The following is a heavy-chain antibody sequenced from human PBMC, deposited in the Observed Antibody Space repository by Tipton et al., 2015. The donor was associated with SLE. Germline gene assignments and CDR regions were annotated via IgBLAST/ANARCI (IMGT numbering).Heavy chain of an antibody. CDR1: GASASSSVYS. V-gene: IGHV4-39*07. D-gene: IGHD3-16*01. CDR2: MFYTGSA. Sequence: TLSLTCTVSGASASSSVYSWGWIRQPPGKGLQWIGAMFYTGSAHYNPSLKGRVAISVDTSKNVFSLNISSVTAADTAVYYCARDQVGVGDLDFWGQGSLVTVSS. CDR3: ARDQVGVGDLDF. J-gene: IGHJ4*02.